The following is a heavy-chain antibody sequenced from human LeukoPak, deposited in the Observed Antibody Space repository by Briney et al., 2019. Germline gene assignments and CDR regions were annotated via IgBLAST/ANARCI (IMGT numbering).Heavy chain of an antibody. J-gene: IGHJ4*02. Sequence: KPSQTLSLTCTVSTGSISSGGYYWRWIRQHPGKGLEWIGYIYYSGSTSYNPSLKSRVTISIDTSKTQFSLKLSSVTAADTAVYYCAKALSSGYSPIDYWGQGTLVTVSS. CDR2: IYYSGST. D-gene: IGHD3-22*01. V-gene: IGHV4-31*03. CDR1: TGSISSGGYY. CDR3: AKALSSGYSPIDY.